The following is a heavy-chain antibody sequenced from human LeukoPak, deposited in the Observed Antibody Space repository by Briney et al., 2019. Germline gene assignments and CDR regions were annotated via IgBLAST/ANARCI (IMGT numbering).Heavy chain of an antibody. CDR1: GFTFSSYN. CDR2: ISSSGSTI. CDR3: AELGITMIGGV. Sequence: GGSLRLSCAASGFTFSSYNMNWVRQAPGKGLEWASYISSSGSTIYYADSVKGRFTISRDNAKNSLYLQMNSLRAEDTAVYYCAELGITMIGGVWGKGTTVTISS. D-gene: IGHD3-10*02. J-gene: IGHJ6*04. V-gene: IGHV3-48*04.